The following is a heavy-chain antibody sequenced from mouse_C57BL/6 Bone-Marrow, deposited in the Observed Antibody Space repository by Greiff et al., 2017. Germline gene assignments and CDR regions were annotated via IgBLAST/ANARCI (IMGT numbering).Heavy chain of an antibody. CDR3: ARNSYFDY. J-gene: IGHJ2*01. CDR2: IYPSDSET. V-gene: IGHV1-61*01. CDR1: GYTFTSYW. Sequence: VQLQQPGAELVRPGSSVKLSCKASGYTFTSYWMDWVKQRPGQGLEWIGNIYPSDSETHYTQKFKDKATLTVDKSSSTAYMQLSSLTSEDSAVYYCARNSYFDYWGQGTTLTVSS.